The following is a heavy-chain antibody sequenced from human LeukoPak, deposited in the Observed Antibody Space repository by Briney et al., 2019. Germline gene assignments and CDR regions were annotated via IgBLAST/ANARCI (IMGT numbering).Heavy chain of an antibody. J-gene: IGHJ3*02. CDR3: ARDRPGYCSGGSCYGDAFDI. CDR2: IYTSGST. V-gene: IGHV4-4*07. D-gene: IGHD2-15*01. Sequence: SETLSLTCTVSGGSISSYYWSWIRQPAGKGLEWIGRIYTSGSTNYNPSLKSRVTMSVDTSKNQFSLKLSSVTAADTAVYYCARDRPGYCSGGSCYGDAFDIWGQGTMVAVSS. CDR1: GGSISSYY.